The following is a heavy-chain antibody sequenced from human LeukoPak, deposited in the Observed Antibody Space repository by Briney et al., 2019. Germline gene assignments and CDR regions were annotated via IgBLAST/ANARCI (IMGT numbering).Heavy chain of an antibody. J-gene: IGHJ4*02. CDR1: GFTFSDYW. Sequence: GGSLRLSCAASGFTFSDYWMNWVRQAPGMGLEWAANMKEDGSEKYCVDCVKGRFTISRDNAKNSLYLQMNSLRVEDTPVYYCARGPNYGSRSDYFDYWGQGTLVTVSS. D-gene: IGHD3-10*01. CDR2: MKEDGSEK. CDR3: ARGPNYGSRSDYFDY. V-gene: IGHV3-7*03.